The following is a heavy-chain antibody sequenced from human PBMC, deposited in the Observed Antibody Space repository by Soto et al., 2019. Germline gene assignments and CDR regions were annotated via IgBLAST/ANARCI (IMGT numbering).Heavy chain of an antibody. V-gene: IGHV4-31*03. Sequence: QVQLQESGPGLVKSSETLSLTCTVSGASINSEGYYWTWIRQYPGRGLEWLGYIYYNGATNYSPSLKSRLAISRDTSQNQFSLRLTSVTAADTAVYVCARNGHLVSSWYNPEFQHWGQGTLVTVSS. CDR3: ARNGHLVSSWYNPEFQH. J-gene: IGHJ1*01. CDR1: GASINSEGYY. CDR2: IYYNGAT. D-gene: IGHD6-13*01.